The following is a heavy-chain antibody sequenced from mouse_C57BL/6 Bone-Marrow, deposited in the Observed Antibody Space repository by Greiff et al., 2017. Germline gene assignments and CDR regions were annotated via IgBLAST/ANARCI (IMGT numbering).Heavy chain of an antibody. CDR3: ASDGLRRAYYYAMDF. D-gene: IGHD2-4*01. CDR1: GYTFTSYG. V-gene: IGHV1-81*01. Sequence: QVQLQQSGAELARPGASVKLSCKASGYTFTSYGISWVKQRTGQGLEGIGEIYPRSGNTYYNEKFKGKATLTADKSSSTAYMELRSLSSEDSAVYFCASDGLRRAYYYAMDFWGQGTSVTVSS. CDR2: IYPRSGNT. J-gene: IGHJ4*01.